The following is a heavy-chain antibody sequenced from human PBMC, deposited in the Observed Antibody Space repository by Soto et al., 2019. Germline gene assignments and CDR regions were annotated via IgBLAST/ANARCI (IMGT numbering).Heavy chain of an antibody. V-gene: IGHV3-23*01. Sequence: EVQLLESGGGLVQPGGSLRLSCAASGFTFSDYAMSWVRQAPGKGLEWVSTIGGSGVTTYYADSVKGRFTISRDNSKNTVYLQMNSLRAEDTAVFYCARDGGRYQNNYFDFWGQGTLVTVSS. D-gene: IGHD1-26*01. CDR1: GFTFSDYA. CDR2: IGGSGVTT. CDR3: ARDGGRYQNNYFDF. J-gene: IGHJ4*02.